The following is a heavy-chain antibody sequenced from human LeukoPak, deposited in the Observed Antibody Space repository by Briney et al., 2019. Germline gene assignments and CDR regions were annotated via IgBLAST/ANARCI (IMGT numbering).Heavy chain of an antibody. CDR3: ARDSVYGDYVFDY. J-gene: IGHJ4*02. Sequence: PGGSLRLSCAASGFTFSSYSMNWVRQAPGKGLEWVSSISRSSSYIYYADSVKGRFTISRDNDKSSLYLQMNSLRAEDTAVYYCARDSVYGDYVFDYWGQGTLVTVSS. V-gene: IGHV3-21*01. CDR2: ISRSSSYI. CDR1: GFTFSSYS. D-gene: IGHD4-17*01.